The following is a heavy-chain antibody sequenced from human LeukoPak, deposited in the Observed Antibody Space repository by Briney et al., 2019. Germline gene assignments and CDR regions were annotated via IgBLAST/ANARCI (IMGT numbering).Heavy chain of an antibody. CDR3: ARERVPITMVRLYYFDY. Sequence: PSETLSLTCAVYGGSFSGYYWSWIRQPPGKRLEWIGEINHSGSTNYNPSLKSRVTISVDTSKNQFSLKLSSVTAADTAVYYCARERVPITMVRLYYFDYWGQGTLVAVSS. J-gene: IGHJ4*02. V-gene: IGHV4-34*01. CDR2: INHSGST. CDR1: GGSFSGYY. D-gene: IGHD3-10*01.